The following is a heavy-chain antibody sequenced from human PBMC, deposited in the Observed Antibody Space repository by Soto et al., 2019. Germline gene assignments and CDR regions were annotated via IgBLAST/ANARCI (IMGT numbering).Heavy chain of an antibody. V-gene: IGHV1-18*04. D-gene: IGHD1-7*01. Sequence: QVPLVQSGAEVKKPGASVKVSCKASGYNFAGSGFNWVRQAPGQGLEWMGWISANSGDTNYAQNLQGRVTMTTDTSTSTAYMELRSLTSDDTAVYYCARAGASNWNYVSSSSWGQGTLVTVSS. CDR3: ARAGASNWNYVSSSS. J-gene: IGHJ4*02. CDR2: ISANSGDT. CDR1: GYNFAGSG.